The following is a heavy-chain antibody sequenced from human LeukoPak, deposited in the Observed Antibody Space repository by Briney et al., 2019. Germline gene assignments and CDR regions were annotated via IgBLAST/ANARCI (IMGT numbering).Heavy chain of an antibody. CDR2: TYYRSKWYN. CDR1: GDSVSSNSAA. CDR3: ARGGYRDDAFDI. V-gene: IGHV6-1*01. J-gene: IGHJ3*02. D-gene: IGHD3-22*01. Sequence: SQTLSLTCAISGDSVSSNSAAWNWIRQSPSRGLEWLGRTYYRSKWYNDCAVSVKSRITINPDTSKNQFSLQLNSMTPEDTAVYYCARGGYRDDAFDIWGQGTMVTVSS.